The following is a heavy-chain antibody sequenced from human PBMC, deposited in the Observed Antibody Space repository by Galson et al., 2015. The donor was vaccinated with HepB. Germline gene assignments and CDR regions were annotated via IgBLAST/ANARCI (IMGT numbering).Heavy chain of an antibody. CDR3: ARERDYSNYDYYHYGIAV. Sequence: SVKVSCKASGYAFTRYYIHWVRQAPGQGLEWMGWINPDTGVTKYAQKFQGWVTMTRDTSTSTVYMETGRLRYDDTAVYYCARERDYSNYDYYHYGIAVWGQGTTVTVSS. J-gene: IGHJ6*02. V-gene: IGHV1-2*04. D-gene: IGHD4-11*01. CDR2: INPDTGVT. CDR1: GYAFTRYY.